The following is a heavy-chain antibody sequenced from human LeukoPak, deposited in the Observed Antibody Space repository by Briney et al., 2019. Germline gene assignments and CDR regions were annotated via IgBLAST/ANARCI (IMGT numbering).Heavy chain of an antibody. J-gene: IGHJ4*02. V-gene: IGHV3-7*01. D-gene: IGHD1-1*01. CDR3: AKLLGTGTTYDY. Sequence: PGGSLTLSCEASGFIFSGNWMSWVRQAPGKGLEGVASINPDASRKIYVDSVEGRFIISRDNTRASLFLQMSSLGGEDTAMYYCAKLLGTGTTYDYWGQGTRVTVSS. CDR2: INPDASRK. CDR1: GFIFSGNW.